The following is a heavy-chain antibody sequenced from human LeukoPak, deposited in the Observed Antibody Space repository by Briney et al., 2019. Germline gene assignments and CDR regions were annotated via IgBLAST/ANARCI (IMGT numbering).Heavy chain of an antibody. V-gene: IGHV4-39*01. J-gene: IGHJ4*02. CDR1: GGSISSSNYY. D-gene: IGHD1-26*01. Sequence: SETLSLTCTVSGGSISSSNYYWGWIRQPPGKGLEWIGSIYYSGSTYYDPSLKSRVTISVDTSKNQFSLKLSSVTAADTAVHYCAAETLLVGASDYWGQGTLVTVSS. CDR3: AAETLLVGASDY. CDR2: IYYSGST.